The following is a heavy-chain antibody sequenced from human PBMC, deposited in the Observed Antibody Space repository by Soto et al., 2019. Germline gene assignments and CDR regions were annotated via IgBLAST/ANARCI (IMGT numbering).Heavy chain of an antibody. Sequence: SETLSLTCTVSGGSISSYYWSWIRQPPGKGLEWIGYIYYSGSTNYNPFLKSRVTISVDTSKNQFSLKLSSVTAADTAVYYCARDTRNYDILTGYTVGEFDPWGQGTLVTVSS. D-gene: IGHD3-9*01. J-gene: IGHJ5*02. CDR1: GGSISSYY. CDR3: ARDTRNYDILTGYTVGEFDP. CDR2: IYYSGST. V-gene: IGHV4-59*01.